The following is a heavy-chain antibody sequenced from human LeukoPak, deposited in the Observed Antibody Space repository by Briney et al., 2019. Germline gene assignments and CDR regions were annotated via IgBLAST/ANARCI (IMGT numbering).Heavy chain of an antibody. CDR1: GGSISSGSYY. J-gene: IGHJ4*02. V-gene: IGHV4-61*02. CDR2: IYTSGST. D-gene: IGHD1-26*01. CDR3: ARFIVGATMGFDY. Sequence: SETLSLTCTVSGGSISSGSYYWSWIRQPAGKGLEWIGRIYTSGSTNFNPSLKSRDTISVDTSKNQFSLKLSSVTAADTAVYYCARFIVGATMGFDYWGQGTLVTVSS.